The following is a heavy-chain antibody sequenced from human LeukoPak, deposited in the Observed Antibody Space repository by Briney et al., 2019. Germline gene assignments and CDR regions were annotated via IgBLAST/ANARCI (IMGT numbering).Heavy chain of an antibody. Sequence: SETLSLTCAVYGGSFSGYYWSWIRQPPGKGLEWIGEINHSGSTNYNPSLKSRVTISVDTSKNQFSLKLSSVTAADTAVYYCAREVGYSSGWYSTPPPYYYYMDVWGKGTTVTVSS. J-gene: IGHJ6*03. CDR3: AREVGYSSGWYSTPPPYYYYMDV. D-gene: IGHD6-19*01. CDR1: GGSFSGYY. V-gene: IGHV4-34*01. CDR2: INHSGST.